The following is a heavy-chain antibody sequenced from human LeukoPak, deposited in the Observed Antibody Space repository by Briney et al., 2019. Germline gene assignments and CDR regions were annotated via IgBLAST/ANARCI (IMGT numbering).Heavy chain of an antibody. CDR3: ASLPISSSWFHFDY. Sequence: TSSETLSLTCTVSGDSISSGNYYWSWIRQPAGKGLEWIGRIYASGSPNYNPSLKSRVTISVDTSKNHFSLKLSSVTAADTAVYYCASLPISSSWFHFDYWGQGTLVTVSS. D-gene: IGHD6-13*01. CDR1: GDSISSGNYY. J-gene: IGHJ4*02. CDR2: IYASGSP. V-gene: IGHV4-61*02.